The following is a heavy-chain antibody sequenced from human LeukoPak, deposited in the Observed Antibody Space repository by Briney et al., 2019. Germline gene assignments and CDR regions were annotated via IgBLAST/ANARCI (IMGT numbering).Heavy chain of an antibody. J-gene: IGHJ4*02. CDR1: GFTFSDFY. V-gene: IGHV3-11*01. CDR3: AKRRDYFDL. CDR2: ISGSGNNI. Sequence: GRSLRLSCEASGFTFSDFYMSWIRQAPGKGLEWLSYISGSGNNIYYADSVRGRFTISRDNSQNSLYLQMNSLRTEDTAVYYCAKRRDYFDLWGQGALVTASS.